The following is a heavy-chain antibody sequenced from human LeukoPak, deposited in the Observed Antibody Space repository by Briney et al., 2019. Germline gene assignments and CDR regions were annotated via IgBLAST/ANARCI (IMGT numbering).Heavy chain of an antibody. CDR1: GYSISSGYY. CDR2: IYHSGST. Sequence: SETLSLTCAVSGYSISSGYYWGWIRQPPGQGLEWIGSIYHSGSTYYNPSLKSRVTISVDTSKNQFSLKLSSVTAADTAVYYCGRHGCSGGSCYSRNGIYYYYYMDVWGKGTTVTVSS. V-gene: IGHV4-38-2*01. CDR3: GRHGCSGGSCYSRNGIYYYYYMDV. J-gene: IGHJ6*03. D-gene: IGHD2-15*01.